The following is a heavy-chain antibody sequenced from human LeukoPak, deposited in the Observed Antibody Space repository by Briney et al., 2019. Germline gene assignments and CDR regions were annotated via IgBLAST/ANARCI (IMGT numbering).Heavy chain of an antibody. CDR1: GYTFTSYG. D-gene: IGHD4-17*01. Sequence: ASVKVSFKASGYTFTSYGISWVRQAPGQGLERMGWISAYNGNTNYAQKLQGRVTMTTDTATSTASMELRSLRSDDTAVYYCARITVTKKRDPYYFDYWGEGTLVTVSS. CDR3: ARITVTKKRDPYYFDY. J-gene: IGHJ4*02. V-gene: IGHV1-18*01. CDR2: ISAYNGNT.